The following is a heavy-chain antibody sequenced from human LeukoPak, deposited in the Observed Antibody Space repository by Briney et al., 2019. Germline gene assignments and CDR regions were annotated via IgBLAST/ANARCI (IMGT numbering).Heavy chain of an antibody. V-gene: IGHV3-15*01. CDR2: IKSKTDGGTT. D-gene: IGHD3-16*01. CDR3: TTVKGAAGTFGYYFDY. CDR1: GFTFSNAW. J-gene: IGHJ4*02. Sequence: GGSLRLSCAASGFTFSNAWMSWVRQAPGKGLEWVGRIKSKTDGGTTDDAAPVKGRFTISRDDSKNTLYLQMNSLKTEVTAVYYCTTVKGAAGTFGYYFDYWGQGTLVTVSS.